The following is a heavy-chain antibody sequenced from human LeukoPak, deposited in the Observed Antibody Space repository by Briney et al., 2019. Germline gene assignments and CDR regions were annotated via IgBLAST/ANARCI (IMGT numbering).Heavy chain of an antibody. V-gene: IGHV3-33*01. CDR2: IWNDGSNK. CDR1: GFTFITYG. Sequence: GGSLRLSCAASGFTFITYGMHWVRQAPGKGLEWVAVIWNDGSNKYYADSEKGRFTISRDNSKNTLYPQMNSLRAEDTAVYSCARASGPFDYWGQGTLVTVS. J-gene: IGHJ4*02. D-gene: IGHD3-10*01. CDR3: ARASGPFDY.